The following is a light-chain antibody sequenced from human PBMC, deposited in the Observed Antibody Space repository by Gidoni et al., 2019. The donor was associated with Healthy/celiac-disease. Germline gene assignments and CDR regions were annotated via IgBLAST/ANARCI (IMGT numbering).Light chain of an antibody. CDR2: DAS. CDR1: QSISSC. V-gene: IGKV3-11*01. Sequence: DIVLTQSPATLSLSPGERATLSCRASQSISSCLAWYQQKPGQAPRLLIYDASNRATGIPARFSGSGSGTDFTLTISSLEPEDFTVYYCQQRSSWPRAFGPGTKVDFK. CDR3: QQRSSWPRA. J-gene: IGKJ3*01.